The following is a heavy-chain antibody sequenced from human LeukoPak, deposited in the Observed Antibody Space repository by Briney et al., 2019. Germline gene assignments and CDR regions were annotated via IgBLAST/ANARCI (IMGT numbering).Heavy chain of an antibody. Sequence: SETLSLTYTVSGGSISSSSYYWGWIRQPPGKGLEWIGSIYYSGSTYYNPSLKSRVTISVDTSKNQFSLKLSSVTAADTAVYYCASQSRDGYNYFDYWGQGTLVTVSS. J-gene: IGHJ4*02. CDR3: ASQSRDGYNYFDY. D-gene: IGHD5-24*01. CDR2: IYYSGST. V-gene: IGHV4-39*01. CDR1: GGSISSSSYY.